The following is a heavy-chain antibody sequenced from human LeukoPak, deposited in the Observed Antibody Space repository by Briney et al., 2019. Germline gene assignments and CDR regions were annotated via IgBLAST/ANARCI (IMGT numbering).Heavy chain of an antibody. J-gene: IGHJ4*02. CDR2: IKEDGSDK. CDR3: VRDGIRDIPGIITIRYDF. Sequence: GGSLRLSCSASAFTFSVYWMTWVRQAPGKGLEWVATIKEDGSDKYYVDSVRGRFTISRDNAENSLYLQMNSLTAEDTALYFCVRDGIRDIPGIITIRYDFWGQGTLVTVSS. D-gene: IGHD3-10*01. V-gene: IGHV3-7*05. CDR1: AFTFSVYW.